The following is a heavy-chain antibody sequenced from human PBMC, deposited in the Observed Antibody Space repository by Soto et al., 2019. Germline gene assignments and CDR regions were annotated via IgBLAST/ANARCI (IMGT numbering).Heavy chain of an antibody. D-gene: IGHD2-2*01. CDR2: IYYSGST. Sequence: SETLSLTCTVSGGSISSYYWSWVRQPPGKELKWIGYIYYSGSTNYNPSLKSRVTISVDTSKNQFSLKLSSVTAADTAVYYCARGSLGYCISTSCYGEIDYWGQGTLVTVS. CDR3: ARGSLGYCISTSCYGEIDY. J-gene: IGHJ4*02. V-gene: IGHV4-59*01. CDR1: GGSISSYY.